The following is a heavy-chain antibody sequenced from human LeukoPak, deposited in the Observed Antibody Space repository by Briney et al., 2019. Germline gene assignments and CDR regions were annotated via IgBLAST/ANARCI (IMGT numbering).Heavy chain of an antibody. CDR3: AREYSSSSGRAFDY. CDR1: GFSFSSYW. Sequence: PGGSLRLSCAASGFSFSSYWTHWVRQAPGKGLVWVSRISSDESSTTYADSVRGRFTISRDNAKNTLYLQMNSLRVEDTAVYYCAREYSSSSGRAFDYWGQGTLVTVSP. V-gene: IGHV3-74*01. D-gene: IGHD6-6*01. CDR2: ISSDESST. J-gene: IGHJ4*02.